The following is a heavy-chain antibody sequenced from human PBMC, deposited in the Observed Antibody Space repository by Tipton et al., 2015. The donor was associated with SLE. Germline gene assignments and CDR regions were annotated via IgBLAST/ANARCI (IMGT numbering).Heavy chain of an antibody. Sequence: SLRLSCEASGFSFNNYFMHWVRQVPGRGLEWVAVIWYDGSTNWYAESVEGRFTISRDNSRNTLYLQMNSLRAEDTALYYCTKDVSPGGADVWGQGTTVTVSS. J-gene: IGHJ6*02. D-gene: IGHD2-8*01. CDR2: IWYDGSTN. CDR1: GFSFNNYF. V-gene: IGHV3-33*06. CDR3: TKDVSPGGADV.